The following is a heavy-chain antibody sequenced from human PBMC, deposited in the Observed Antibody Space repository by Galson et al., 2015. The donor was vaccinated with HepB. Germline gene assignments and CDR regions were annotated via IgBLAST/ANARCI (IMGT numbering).Heavy chain of an antibody. Sequence: SLRLSCAASGFTFSSYSMNWVRQAPGKGLEWVSSISSSSSYIYYADSVKGRFTISRDNAKNSLYLQMNSLRAEDTAVYYCARDILTGGPQIQKDAFDIWGQGTMVTVSS. J-gene: IGHJ3*02. D-gene: IGHD3-9*01. CDR2: ISSSSSYI. CDR1: GFTFSSYS. V-gene: IGHV3-21*01. CDR3: ARDILTGGPQIQKDAFDI.